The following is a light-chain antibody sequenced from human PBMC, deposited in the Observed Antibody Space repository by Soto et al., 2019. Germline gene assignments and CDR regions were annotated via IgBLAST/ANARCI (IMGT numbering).Light chain of an antibody. CDR1: QSVNNNY. Sequence: EIVLTQSPGTLSLSPGDRATLSCEASQSVNNNYLAWYQHKPGQAPRLLIYGASSRATGIPDRFSGSGSGTDFTLTIRRLGPDDFAVYYCQQYDTXLPYTFGGGTKVDIK. CDR2: GAS. V-gene: IGKV3-20*01. CDR3: QQYDTXLPYT. J-gene: IGKJ4*01.